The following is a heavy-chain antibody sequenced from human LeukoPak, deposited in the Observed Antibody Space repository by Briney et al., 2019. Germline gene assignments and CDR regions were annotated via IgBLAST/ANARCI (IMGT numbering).Heavy chain of an antibody. Sequence: GGSLRLSCAASGFTVSSNSMSWVRQAPGKGLEWVSFIYSGGNTHNSDSVKGRFTISRDNSKNTLYLQMNSLRAEDTAVYYCARRAGEYSHPYDYWGQGTLVTVSS. CDR1: GFTVSSNS. D-gene: IGHD4-17*01. CDR2: IYSGGNT. V-gene: IGHV3-53*01. J-gene: IGHJ4*02. CDR3: ARRAGEYSHPYDY.